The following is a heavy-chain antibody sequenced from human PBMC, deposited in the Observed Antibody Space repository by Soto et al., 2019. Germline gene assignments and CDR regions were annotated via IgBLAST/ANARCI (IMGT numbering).Heavy chain of an antibody. V-gene: IGHV3-33*01. D-gene: IGHD5-12*01. J-gene: IGHJ4*02. Sequence: GGSLRLSCAASGFTFSSYGMHWVRQAPGKGLEWVAVIWYDGSNKYYADSVKGRFTISRDNSKNTLYLQMNSLRAEDTAVYYCARDLVAAYSDYWGQETLVIVSS. CDR1: GFTFSSYG. CDR3: ARDLVAAYSDY. CDR2: IWYDGSNK.